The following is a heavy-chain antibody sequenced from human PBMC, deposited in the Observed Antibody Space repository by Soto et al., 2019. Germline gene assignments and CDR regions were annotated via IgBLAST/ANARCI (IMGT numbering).Heavy chain of an antibody. D-gene: IGHD3-10*01. CDR1: GFTFNNYA. J-gene: IGHJ4*02. CDR2: ISGGGDTT. CDR3: AKVRGGSGSLPTRVYF. Sequence: EVQLLESGGGLVQPGGSLRLSCAASGFTFNNYAMTWVRQAPGKGLEWVSAISGGGDTTSYADSVKGRFTVCRDGSKNTLYLQMSSLRAEDTALYYCAKVRGGSGSLPTRVYFWGQGTLVTFSS. V-gene: IGHV3-23*01.